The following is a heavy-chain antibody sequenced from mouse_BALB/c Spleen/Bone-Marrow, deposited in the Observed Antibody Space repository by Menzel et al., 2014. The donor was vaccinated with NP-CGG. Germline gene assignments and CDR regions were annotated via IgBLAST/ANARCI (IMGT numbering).Heavy chain of an antibody. CDR1: GDSITSGY. D-gene: IGHD2-3*01. J-gene: IGHJ2*01. CDR2: ISYSGNT. Sequence: EAKKEEKGKRLGKPSQTLSLTCSVTGDSITSGYWNWIRKFPGNKLEYMGYISYSGNTYYNPSLKSRISITRDTSKNQYYLQLNSVTTEDTATYYCATYDGYCFDYWGQGTTLTVSS. V-gene: IGHV3-8*02. CDR3: ATYDGYCFDY.